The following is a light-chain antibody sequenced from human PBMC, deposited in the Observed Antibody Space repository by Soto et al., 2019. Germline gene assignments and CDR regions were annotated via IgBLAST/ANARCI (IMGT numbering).Light chain of an antibody. CDR2: EVN. J-gene: IGLJ2*01. Sequence: QSALTQPPSASGSPGQSVTISCTGTSSDIVGYNFVSWYQPHPGKAPKLMIDEVNKRPSGVPDRFSGSKSGNTASLTVSGLQAEDEADYYCSSYADTNNLVFGGGTKLTVL. CDR1: SSDIVGYNF. CDR3: SSYADTNNLV. V-gene: IGLV2-8*01.